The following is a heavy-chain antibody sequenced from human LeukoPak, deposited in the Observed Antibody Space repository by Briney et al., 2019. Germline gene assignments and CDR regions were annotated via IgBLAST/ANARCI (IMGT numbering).Heavy chain of an antibody. D-gene: IGHD1-26*01. CDR1: GGTFSSYA. Sequence: ASVKVSCTASGGTFSSYAISWVRQAPGQGLEWMGGIIPIFGTANYAQKFQGRVTITADESTSTAYMELSSLRSEDTAVYYCASVGATTFFDYWGQGTLVTVSS. J-gene: IGHJ4*02. V-gene: IGHV1-69*13. CDR3: ASVGATTFFDY. CDR2: IIPIFGTA.